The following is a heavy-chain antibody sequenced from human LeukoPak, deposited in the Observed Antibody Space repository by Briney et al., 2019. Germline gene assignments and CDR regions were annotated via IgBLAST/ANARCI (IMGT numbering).Heavy chain of an antibody. CDR2: ISYDGSNK. CDR3: AKDQSKQRLVSRVFDY. V-gene: IGHV3-30*18. CDR1: GFTFSSYG. J-gene: IGHJ4*02. D-gene: IGHD6-13*01. Sequence: GGSLRLSCAASGFTFSSYGMHWVRQAPGKGLEWVAVISYDGSNKYYADSVKGRFTISRDNSKNTLYLQMNSLRAEDTAVYYCAKDQSKQRLVSRVFDYWGQGTLVTVPS.